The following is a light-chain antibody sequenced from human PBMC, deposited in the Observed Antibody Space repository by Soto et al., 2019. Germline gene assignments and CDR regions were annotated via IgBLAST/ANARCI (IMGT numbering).Light chain of an antibody. CDR1: QSVSSSY. Sequence: EIVLTQSPGTLSLSPGERATLSCRASQSVSSSYLAWYQQKPGQAPRLLIYGASSRATGIPDRFSGSGSGTDFTLTISILEPEDFAVYYCHQYGSSRTFGQGTKVEIK. CDR3: HQYGSSRT. V-gene: IGKV3-20*01. CDR2: GAS. J-gene: IGKJ1*01.